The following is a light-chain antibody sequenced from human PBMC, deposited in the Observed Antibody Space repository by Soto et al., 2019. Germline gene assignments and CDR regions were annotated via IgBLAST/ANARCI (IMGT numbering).Light chain of an antibody. CDR3: QEHYRFPVS. CDR1: QSILNTPNNRNY. CDR2: WAS. J-gene: IGKJ4*01. V-gene: IGKV4-1*01. Sequence: DIVMTQSPDSLGGALGERGTMSWKSHQSILNTPNNRNYLGWYQQKPGQPPKLLLYWASTRESGVPDRFRGSESGRDLNFTICSLQAADVAIYYCQEHYRFPVSFGGGTKVDIK.